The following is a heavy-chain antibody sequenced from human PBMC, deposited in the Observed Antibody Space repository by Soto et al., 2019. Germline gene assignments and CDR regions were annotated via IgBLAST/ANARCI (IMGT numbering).Heavy chain of an antibody. V-gene: IGHV4-59*08. CDR1: GGSISSYY. Sequence: SETLSLTCTVSGGSISSYYWSWIRQPPGKGLEWIGYIYYSGSTNYNPSLKSRVTISVDTSKNQFSLKLSSVTAADTAVYYCARLLRPRLFDYWGQGTLVTVSS. CDR3: ARLLRPRLFDY. D-gene: IGHD4-17*01. CDR2: IYYSGST. J-gene: IGHJ4*02.